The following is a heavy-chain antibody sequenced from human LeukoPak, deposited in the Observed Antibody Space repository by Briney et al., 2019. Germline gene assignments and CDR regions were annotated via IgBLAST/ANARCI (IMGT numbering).Heavy chain of an antibody. CDR2: ISSSSYR. J-gene: IGHJ3*02. CDR3: ARMAGYCSGGSYCSFAFDI. V-gene: IGHV3-69-1*01. Sequence: GGSLRLSCAASGFTFSNYNMNWVRQAPGKGLEWVSSISSSSYRYYADSVKGRFTISRDNAKNSLSLQMNSLRAEDTAVYYCARMAGYCSGGSYCSFAFDIWGQGTMVTVSS. CDR1: GFTFSNYN. D-gene: IGHD2-15*01.